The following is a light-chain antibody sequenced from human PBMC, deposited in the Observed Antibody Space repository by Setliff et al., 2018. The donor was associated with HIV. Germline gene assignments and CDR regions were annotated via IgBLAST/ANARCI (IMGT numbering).Light chain of an antibody. CDR2: SSN. V-gene: IGLV1-44*01. J-gene: IGLJ1*01. Sequence: QSALTQPPSASGTPGQKVTISCSGSSSNIGSNTVTWYQQLPGTAPKLLIYSSNVRPSRVPDRFSGSKSGTSASLAISGLQAEDEADYYCAAWDDSLTGYVVGTGTKV. CDR1: SSNIGSNT. CDR3: AAWDDSLTGYV.